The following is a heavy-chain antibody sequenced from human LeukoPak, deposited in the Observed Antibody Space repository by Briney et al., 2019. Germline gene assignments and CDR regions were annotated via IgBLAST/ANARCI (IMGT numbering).Heavy chain of an antibody. J-gene: IGHJ5*02. CDR2: IYPHSGVT. V-gene: IGHV1-2*06. D-gene: IGHD3-10*01. Sequence: ASVKVSCKASGYTFTGYFMHWVRQAPGQGLEWMGRIYPHSGVTVYAQKFEGRVTMTRDRSITTAYMELSSLRSDDTAVYYCARDHAFDGDNWFDPWGQGTLVTVSS. CDR3: ARDHAFDGDNWFDP. CDR1: GYTFTGYF.